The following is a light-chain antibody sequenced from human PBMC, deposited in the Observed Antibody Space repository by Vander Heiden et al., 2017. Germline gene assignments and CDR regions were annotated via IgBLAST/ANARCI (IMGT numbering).Light chain of an antibody. CDR3: QHYENWPPWT. J-gene: IGKJ1*01. Sequence: IVMTQSPTTLSLSPGETATLSCRASQSVNRNVDWYQQKRGQAPRLLIWGASNRATGIPVRVTGSGSGTEFTLTISRLQSEDFAIYYCQHYENWPPWTFGQGTRVETK. CDR1: QSVNRN. V-gene: IGKV3D-15*01. CDR2: GAS.